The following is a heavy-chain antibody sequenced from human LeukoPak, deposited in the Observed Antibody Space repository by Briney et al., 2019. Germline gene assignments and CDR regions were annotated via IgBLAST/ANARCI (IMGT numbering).Heavy chain of an antibody. Sequence: SETLSLTCTVSGGSITSTNYWTWVRQPPGKGLEWIGEVNLQGSTNYNPSLMGRVAISVDMSENHISLQLTSVTAADTAVYYCARGGGPYRPLDYWGRGTLVTVSS. V-gene: IGHV4-4*02. CDR2: VNLQGST. J-gene: IGHJ4*02. CDR3: ARGGGPYRPLDY. CDR1: GGSITSTNY. D-gene: IGHD3-16*01.